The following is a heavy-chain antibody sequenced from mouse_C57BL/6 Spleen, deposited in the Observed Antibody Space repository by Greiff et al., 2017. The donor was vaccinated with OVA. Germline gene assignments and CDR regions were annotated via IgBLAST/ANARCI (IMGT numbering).Heavy chain of an antibody. V-gene: IGHV1-82*01. CDR3: ARESITTPY. D-gene: IGHD1-1*01. CDR2: IYPGDGDT. Sequence: VQLQESGPELVKPGASVKISCKASGYAFSSSWMNWVKQRPGKGLEWIGRIYPGDGDTNYNGKFKGKATLTADKSSSTAYMQLSSLTSEDSAVYFCARESITTPYWGQGTTLTVSS. J-gene: IGHJ2*01. CDR1: GYAFSSSW.